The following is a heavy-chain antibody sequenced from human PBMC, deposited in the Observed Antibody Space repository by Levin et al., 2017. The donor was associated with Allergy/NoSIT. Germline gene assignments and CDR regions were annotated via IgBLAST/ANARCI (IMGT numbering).Heavy chain of an antibody. J-gene: IGHJ4*02. CDR1: GFTFSNYA. V-gene: IGHV3-30*04. CDR2: ISYDGSNK. Sequence: GESLKISCAASGFTFSNYAMHWVRQAPGKGLEWVAAISYDGSNKYYADSVKGRFTIYRDNSKNTLYLQMNSLRAEDTAVYYCARDMRAWGVVVINGDNDYWGQGTLVTVSS. D-gene: IGHD3-22*01. CDR3: ARDMRAWGVVVINGDNDY.